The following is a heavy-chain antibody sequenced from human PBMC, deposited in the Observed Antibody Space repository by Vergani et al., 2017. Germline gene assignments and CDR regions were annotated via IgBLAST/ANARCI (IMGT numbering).Heavy chain of an antibody. J-gene: IGHJ4*02. V-gene: IGHV3-73*01. CDR2: IRSKANSYAT. CDR1: GFTFSGSA. CDR3: AKDRRAVAGLFDY. Sequence: EVQLVESGGGLIQPGGSLKLSCAASGFTFSGSAMHWVRQASGKGLEWVGRIRSKANSYATAYAASVKGRFTISRDDSKNTAYLQMNSLKTEDTAVYYCAKDRRAVAGLFDYWGQGTLVTVSS. D-gene: IGHD6-19*01.